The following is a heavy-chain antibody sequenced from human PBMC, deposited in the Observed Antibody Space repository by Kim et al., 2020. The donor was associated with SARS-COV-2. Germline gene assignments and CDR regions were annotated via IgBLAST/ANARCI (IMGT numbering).Heavy chain of an antibody. J-gene: IGHJ4*02. Sequence: ASVKVSCKASGYTFTSYAMNWVRQAPGQGLEWMGWINTNTGNPTYAQGFTGRFVFSLDTSVSTAYLQISSLKAEDTAVYYCARMDYDILTGYYYPFDYWGQGTLVTVSS. CDR3: ARMDYDILTGYYYPFDY. V-gene: IGHV7-4-1*02. CDR2: INTNTGNP. CDR1: GYTFTSYA. D-gene: IGHD3-9*01.